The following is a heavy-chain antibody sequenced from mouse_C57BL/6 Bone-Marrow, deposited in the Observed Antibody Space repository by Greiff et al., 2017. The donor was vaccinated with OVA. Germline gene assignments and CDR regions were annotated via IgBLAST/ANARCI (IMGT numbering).Heavy chain of an antibody. V-gene: IGHV1-69*01. J-gene: IGHJ4*01. D-gene: IGHD2-5*01. CDR2: IDPSDSYT. CDR1: GYTFTSYW. CDR3: ARSNYPYYYAMDY. Sequence: VKLQQPGAELVKPGASVKVSCKASGYTFTSYWMHWVKQRPGQGLEWIGEIDPSDSYTNYNQKFKGKSTLTVDKSSSTAYMQLSSLTSEDSAVYYCARSNYPYYYAMDYWGQGTSVTVSS.